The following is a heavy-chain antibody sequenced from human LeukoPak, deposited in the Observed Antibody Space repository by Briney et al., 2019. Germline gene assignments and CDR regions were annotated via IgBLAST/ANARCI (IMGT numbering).Heavy chain of an antibody. CDR2: INPNSGGT. CDR3: ARGIGSGSYSSDS. D-gene: IGHD3-10*01. CDR1: GYTFTGYY. Sequence: ASVKVSCKASGYTFTGYYMHWVRQAPGQGLEWMGWINPNSGGTNYAQKFQGRVTMTRDTSISTAYMELSRLRSDDTAVYYCARGIGSGSYSSDSWGQGTLVTVSS. J-gene: IGHJ5*01. V-gene: IGHV1-2*02.